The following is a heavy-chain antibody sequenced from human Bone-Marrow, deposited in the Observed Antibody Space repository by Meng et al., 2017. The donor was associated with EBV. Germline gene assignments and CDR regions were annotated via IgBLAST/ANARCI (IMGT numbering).Heavy chain of an antibody. J-gene: IGHJ4*02. CDR3: ATEPGYSSG. Sequence: QGQLVQSWAEVRKPGASVKVSCKASGYTFTNYAMHWVRQAPGQRLEWMGWINPGNGNTKYSQKFQGRASITRDISASIVYMELTSLRSEDTAVYYCATEPGYSSGWGQGTLVTVSS. V-gene: IGHV1-3*01. CDR1: GYTFTNYA. D-gene: IGHD6-19*01. CDR2: INPGNGNT.